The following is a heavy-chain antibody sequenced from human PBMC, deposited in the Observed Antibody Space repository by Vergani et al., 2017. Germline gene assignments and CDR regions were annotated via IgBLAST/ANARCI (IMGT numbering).Heavy chain of an antibody. CDR2: ISWNSGSI. CDR1: GFTFDDYA. J-gene: IGHJ4*02. Sequence: EVQLVESGGGLVQPGRSLRLSCAASGFTFDDYAMHWVRQAPGKGLEWVSGISWNSGSIGYADSVKGRFTISRDNAKNSLYLQMNSLRAEDTALYYCAKDLGFDSFYYFDYWGQGTLVTVSS. CDR3: AKDLGFDSFYYFDY. V-gene: IGHV3-9*01. D-gene: IGHD3-9*01.